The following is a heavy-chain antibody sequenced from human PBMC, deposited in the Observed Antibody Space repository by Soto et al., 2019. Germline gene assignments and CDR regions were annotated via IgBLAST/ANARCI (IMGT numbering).Heavy chain of an antibody. Sequence: PGGSLRLSGAASGFTFSTYTMNWARQARGKGLEWVSYISSSSGTIYYADSVKGRFTISRDNAKNSLYLQMNSLRVEDTAVYYCARDDSSGYYLEAFDFWGQGTLVTVSS. J-gene: IGHJ4*02. CDR2: ISSSSGTI. V-gene: IGHV3-48*01. D-gene: IGHD3-22*01. CDR3: ARDDSSGYYLEAFDF. CDR1: GFTFSTYT.